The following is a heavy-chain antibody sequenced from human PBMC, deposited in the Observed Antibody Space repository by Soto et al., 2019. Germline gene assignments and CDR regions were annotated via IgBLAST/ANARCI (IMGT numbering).Heavy chain of an antibody. J-gene: IGHJ4*01. CDR1: GFTLRTYT. CDR2: ISISSSDR. V-gene: IGHV3-21*06. Sequence: GGSLRLSCAASGFTLRTYTMNWVRQAPGKGLEWVSSISISSSDRYYADSVRGRLTISRDNAKNALYLQMNSLRADDTAVYFCVRGMNPLFGGQGTLVTVS. CDR3: VRGMNPLF.